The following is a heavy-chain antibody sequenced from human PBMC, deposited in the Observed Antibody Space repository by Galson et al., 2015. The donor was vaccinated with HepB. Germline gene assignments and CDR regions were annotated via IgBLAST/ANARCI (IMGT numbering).Heavy chain of an antibody. CDR3: ARDAAITYYYESSGYTFMDV. D-gene: IGHD3-22*01. V-gene: IGHV3-53*01. CDR2: IHSGGGT. J-gene: IGHJ6*04. CDR1: GFTVSRNY. Sequence: SLRLSCAASGFTVSRNYMSWVRQAPGRGLEWVSVIHSGGGTYYADSVKGRFTISRDNSKNTLYLQMNSLRAEDTAVYYCARDAAITYYYESSGYTFMDVWGKGTTVTVSS.